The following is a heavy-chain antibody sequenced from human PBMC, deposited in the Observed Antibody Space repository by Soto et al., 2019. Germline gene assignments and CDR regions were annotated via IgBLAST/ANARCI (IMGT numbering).Heavy chain of an antibody. CDR2: IYPGNSDT. V-gene: IGHV5-51*01. D-gene: IGHD3-22*01. J-gene: IGHJ4*02. CDR3: ASLSRYDTFSAFDF. CDR1: TYTFSRYW. Sequence: GESLKISCKGSTYTFSRYWIGWVRQLPGQGLEWLGLIYPGNSDTKYSPSLQGQVTISADQSISTAYLQWSSLKASDTAMYFCASLSRYDTFSAFDFWGQGTLVTVSS.